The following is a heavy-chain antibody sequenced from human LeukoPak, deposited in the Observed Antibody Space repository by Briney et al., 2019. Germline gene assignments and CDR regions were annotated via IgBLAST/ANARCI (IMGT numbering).Heavy chain of an antibody. CDR3: ARSNYGDYVDY. D-gene: IGHD4-17*01. CDR1: GGSISTYY. Sequence: SETLSLTCTVSGGSISTYYWSWIRQPPGKGLEWIGYIYYSGNSNYNPSLKSRVTISVDRSKNQFSLKLSSVTAADTAVYYCARSNYGDYVDYWGQGTLVTVSS. V-gene: IGHV4-59*12. CDR2: IYYSGNS. J-gene: IGHJ4*02.